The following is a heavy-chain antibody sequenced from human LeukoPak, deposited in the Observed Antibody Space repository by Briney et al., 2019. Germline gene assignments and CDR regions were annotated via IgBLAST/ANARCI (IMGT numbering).Heavy chain of an antibody. CDR2: INHSGST. CDR1: GGSFSGYY. D-gene: IGHD2-2*01. Sequence: PSETLSLTCAVYGGSFSGYYWSWIRQPPGKGLEWIGEINHSGSTNYNPSLKSRVTISVYTSKNQFSLKLSSVTAADTAVYYCARGHTAAAHDYWGQGTLVTVSS. V-gene: IGHV4-34*01. CDR3: ARGHTAAAHDY. J-gene: IGHJ4*02.